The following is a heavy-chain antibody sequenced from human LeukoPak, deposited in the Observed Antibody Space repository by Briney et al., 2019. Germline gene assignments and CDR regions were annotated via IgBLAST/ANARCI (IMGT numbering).Heavy chain of an antibody. CDR2: IYSGGNT. CDR1: GFTVSNNY. CDR3: ARDRKYGGKLGY. Sequence: GGSLRLSCAASGFTVSNNYMNWVRQAPGKGLEWVSVIYSGGNTYYADSVKGRFTISRDNSKNTLHLQMNSLRVEDTAVYYCARDRKYGGKLGYWGQGTLVTVSS. J-gene: IGHJ4*02. V-gene: IGHV3-66*02. D-gene: IGHD4-23*01.